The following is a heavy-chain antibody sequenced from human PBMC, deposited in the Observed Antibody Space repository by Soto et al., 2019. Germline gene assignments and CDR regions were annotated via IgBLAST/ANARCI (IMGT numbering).Heavy chain of an antibody. CDR2: MNPNTGNS. CDR1: GYTFTSYD. CDR3: ARRAKKKDWNGFLAEKYSFDF. Sequence: GASVKVSCKASGYTFTSYDIYWVRQATGQGLEWMGWMNPNTGNSGYAQKFQGRVTMTSDTSISTAHMELSSLRSEDTAVYYCARRAKKKDWNGFLAEKYSFDFSGQGTLVTVSS. V-gene: IGHV1-8*01. D-gene: IGHD1-1*01. J-gene: IGHJ4*02.